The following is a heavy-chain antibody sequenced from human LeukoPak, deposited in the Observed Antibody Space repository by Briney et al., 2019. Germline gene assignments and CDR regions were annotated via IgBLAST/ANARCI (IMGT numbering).Heavy chain of an antibody. V-gene: IGHV1-18*01. D-gene: IGHD6-19*01. Sequence: ASVKVSCKASGYTFTSYGISWVRQAPGQGLEWMGWISAYNGNTNYAQKLQGRVTMTTNTSTSTAYMELRSLGSDDTAVYYCARVSQLAVAGTRNWFDPWGQGTLVTVSS. J-gene: IGHJ5*02. CDR3: ARVSQLAVAGTRNWFDP. CDR2: ISAYNGNT. CDR1: GYTFTSYG.